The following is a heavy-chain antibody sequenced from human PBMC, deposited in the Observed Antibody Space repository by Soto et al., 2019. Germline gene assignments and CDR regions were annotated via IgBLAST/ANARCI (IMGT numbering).Heavy chain of an antibody. V-gene: IGHV5-10-1*01. CDR2: IDPSDSYT. D-gene: IGHD3-3*01. CDR3: ARRSRPYYDFWSGPSRYYYGMDV. CDR1: GYSFTSYW. Sequence: GESLKISCKGSGYSFTSYWISWVRQMPVKGLEWMGRIDPSDSYTNYSPSFQGHVTISADKSISTAYLQWSSLKASDTAMYYCARRSRPYYDFWSGPSRYYYGMDVWGQGTTVTVSS. J-gene: IGHJ6*02.